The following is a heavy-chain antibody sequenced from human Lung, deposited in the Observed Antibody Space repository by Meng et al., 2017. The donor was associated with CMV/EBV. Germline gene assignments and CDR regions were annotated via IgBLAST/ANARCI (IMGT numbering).Heavy chain of an antibody. J-gene: IGHJ6*02. Sequence: GESXKISCAASGFTFSSYSMNWVRQAPGKGLEWVSYISSSSSTIYYADSVKGRFTISRDNAKNSLYLQMNSLRAEDTAVYYCARDFPTDDFWSGYYPGYYGMGVWGRGTTVTVSS. CDR3: ARDFPTDDFWSGYYPGYYGMGV. CDR1: GFTFSSYS. V-gene: IGHV3-48*04. CDR2: ISSSSSTI. D-gene: IGHD3-3*01.